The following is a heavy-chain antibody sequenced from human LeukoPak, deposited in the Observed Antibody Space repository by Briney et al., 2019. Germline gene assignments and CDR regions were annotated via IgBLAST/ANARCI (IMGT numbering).Heavy chain of an antibody. CDR3: ARDDRSYSTDF. CDR2: ISPKSGDA. J-gene: IGHJ4*02. V-gene: IGHV1-2*02. Sequence: ASVKVPCKASGYTFTGYQMHWVRQAPGQGLEWMGWISPKSGDAYYAQKFQGRVTMTRDTSMRIAYMELSGLRYDDTAVYYCARDDRSYSTDFWGQGTLVTVSS. CDR1: GYTFTGYQ. D-gene: IGHD3-22*01.